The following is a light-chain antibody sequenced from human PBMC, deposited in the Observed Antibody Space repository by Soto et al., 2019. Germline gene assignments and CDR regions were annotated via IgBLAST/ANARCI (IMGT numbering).Light chain of an antibody. CDR1: GRDIGAYNY. CDR2: EVE. CDR3: SSYTNSYFYV. V-gene: IGLV2-14*01. J-gene: IGLJ1*01. Sequence: QSVLTQPASVSGSPGQSITISCTGSGRDIGAYNYVSWYQQHPGKAPKLIIYEVENRPSGVSNRFSASKSAFTASLTISGLQAEDEADYYCSSYTNSYFYVLGHGTKVT.